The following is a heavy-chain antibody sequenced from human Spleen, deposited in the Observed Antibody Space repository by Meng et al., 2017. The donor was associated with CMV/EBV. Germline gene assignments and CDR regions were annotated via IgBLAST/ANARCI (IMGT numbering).Heavy chain of an antibody. Sequence: GESLKISCAASGFIFSSYSMNWVRQAPGKGLEWVATIKQDESEKYYVGSVKGRFTISRDNAKNLLHLEMNSLRVEDTAVYYCARVGDTSGYYWLDYWGQGTLVTVSS. CDR1: GFIFSSYS. V-gene: IGHV3-7*01. CDR3: ARVGDTSGYYWLDY. J-gene: IGHJ4*02. CDR2: IKQDESEK. D-gene: IGHD3-22*01.